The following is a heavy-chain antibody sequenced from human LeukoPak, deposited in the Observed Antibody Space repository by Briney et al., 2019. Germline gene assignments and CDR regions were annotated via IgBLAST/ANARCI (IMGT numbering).Heavy chain of an antibody. D-gene: IGHD3-22*01. Sequence: GRSLRLSCAASGFTFSSYGMHWVRQAPGRGLEWVAVISYDGSNKYYADSVKGRFTISRDNSKNTLYLQMNSLRAEDTAVYYCAKVYYYDRDPHDYWGQGTLVTVSS. CDR2: ISYDGSNK. V-gene: IGHV3-30*18. CDR3: AKVYYYDRDPHDY. CDR1: GFTFSSYG. J-gene: IGHJ4*02.